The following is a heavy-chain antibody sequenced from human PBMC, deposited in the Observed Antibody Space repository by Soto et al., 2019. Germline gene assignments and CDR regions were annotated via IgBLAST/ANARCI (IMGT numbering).Heavy chain of an antibody. V-gene: IGHV4-39*01. D-gene: IGHD6-6*01. CDR3: ARPSSIAAHYYYYGMDV. J-gene: IGHJ6*02. Sequence: SETLSLTCTVSGGSISSSSYYWGWIRQPPGKGLEWIGSIYYSGSTYYNPSLKSRVTISVDTSKNQFSLKLSSVTAADTAVYYCARPSSIAAHYYYYGMDVWGQGTTVTVSS. CDR2: IYYSGST. CDR1: GGSISSSSYY.